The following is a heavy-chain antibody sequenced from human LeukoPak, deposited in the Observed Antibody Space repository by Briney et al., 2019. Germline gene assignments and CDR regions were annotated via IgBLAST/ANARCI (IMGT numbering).Heavy chain of an antibody. D-gene: IGHD5-12*01. CDR2: INPNSGGT. V-gene: IGHV1-2*02. Sequence: ASVKVSCKASGYXFTDYYIHWVRQAPGQGLEWMGWINPNSGGTNYAQKFQGRVTMTRDTSISTAYMELSRLRSDDTAVYYCARDQVATGVPAVYYYYGMDVWGQGTTVTVSS. J-gene: IGHJ6*02. CDR1: GYXFTDYY. CDR3: ARDQVATGVPAVYYYYGMDV.